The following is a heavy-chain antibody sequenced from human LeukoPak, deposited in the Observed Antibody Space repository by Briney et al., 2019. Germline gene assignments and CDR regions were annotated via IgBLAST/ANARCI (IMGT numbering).Heavy chain of an antibody. V-gene: IGHV4-59*08. Sequence: SETLSLTCTVSGGSISSYYWSWIRQPPGKGLEWIGYIYYSGSTNYNPSLKGRVTISVDTSKNQFSLKLSSVTAADTAVYYCARILVRGVISYYYYMDVWGKGTTVTVSS. CDR2: IYYSGST. D-gene: IGHD3-10*01. J-gene: IGHJ6*03. CDR3: ARILVRGVISYYYYMDV. CDR1: GGSISSYY.